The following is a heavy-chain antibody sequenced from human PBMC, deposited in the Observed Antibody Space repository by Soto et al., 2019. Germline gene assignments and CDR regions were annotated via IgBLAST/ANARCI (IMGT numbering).Heavy chain of an antibody. D-gene: IGHD3-10*01. CDR3: ARDPSHGSGSYLDY. CDR2: IWYGGSNK. J-gene: IGHJ4*02. Sequence: GSLRLSCAASGFTFSNYGMHWVRQAPGKGLEWVAVIWYGGSNKYYADSVKGRFTISRDNSKNTLYVQMNSLRAEDTAVYYCARDPSHGSGSYLDYWGQGTLVTVSS. V-gene: IGHV3-33*01. CDR1: GFTFSNYG.